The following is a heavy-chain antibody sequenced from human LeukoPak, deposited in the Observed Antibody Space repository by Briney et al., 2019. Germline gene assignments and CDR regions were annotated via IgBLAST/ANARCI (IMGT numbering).Heavy chain of an antibody. CDR1: GYTFTSYG. D-gene: IGHD1-26*01. Sequence: GASVTVSCKASGYTFTSYGISWVRQAPGQGLEWMGWISPYNGNTDYAQKLQGRVTMATDTSTSTAYMELRSLRSEDTAVYYCARANGVGATRWFDPWGQGTLVTVSS. V-gene: IGHV1-18*01. J-gene: IGHJ5*02. CDR3: ARANGVGATRWFDP. CDR2: ISPYNGNT.